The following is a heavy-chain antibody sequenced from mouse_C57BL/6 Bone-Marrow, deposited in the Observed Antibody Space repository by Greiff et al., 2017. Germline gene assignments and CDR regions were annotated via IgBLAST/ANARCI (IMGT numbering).Heavy chain of an antibody. Sequence: VQLQQPGAELVKPGASVKLSCKASGYTFTSYCMHWVKQRPGLGLEWIGRFDPNSGGTKYNEKFKGKATLTVDKTSSTAYMQLSSLASEDSAVYYCARGAGKSRFAYWGQGPLVTVSA. V-gene: IGHV1-62-3*01. CDR3: ARGAGKSRFAY. D-gene: IGHD3-3*01. CDR1: GYTFTSYC. CDR2: FDPNSGGT. J-gene: IGHJ3*01.